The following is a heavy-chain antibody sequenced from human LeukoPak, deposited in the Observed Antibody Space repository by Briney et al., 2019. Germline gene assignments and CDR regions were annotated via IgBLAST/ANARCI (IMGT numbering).Heavy chain of an antibody. J-gene: IGHJ4*02. Sequence: GESLKISCKGSGYSFTSYWIGWVRQMPGKGLEWMGIIYPGDSDTRYSPSFQGQVTISADKSISTAYLQWSSLKASDTAMYYCATHYYYGSGSYSAATYWGQGTLVTVSS. CDR2: IYPGDSDT. CDR3: ATHYYYGSGSYSAATY. V-gene: IGHV5-51*01. D-gene: IGHD3-10*01. CDR1: GYSFTSYW.